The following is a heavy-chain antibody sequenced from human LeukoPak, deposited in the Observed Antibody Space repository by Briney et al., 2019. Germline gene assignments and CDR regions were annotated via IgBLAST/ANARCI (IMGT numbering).Heavy chain of an antibody. J-gene: IGHJ6*04. CDR1: GGSISSGDYY. CDR2: IYSSGST. V-gene: IGHV4-30-4*01. Sequence: SQTLSLTCTVSGGSISSGDYYWSWIRQPPGKGLEWIGYIYSSGSTYYNPSLKSRVTISVDTSKNQFSLKLSSVTATDTAVYYCARGPAVDTIGNVVVPAQVVWGKGTTVTVSS. CDR3: ARGPAVDTIGNVVVPAQVV. D-gene: IGHD2-2*01.